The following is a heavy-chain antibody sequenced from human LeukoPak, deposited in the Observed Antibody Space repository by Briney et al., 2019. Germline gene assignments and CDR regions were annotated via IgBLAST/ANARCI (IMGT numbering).Heavy chain of an antibody. CDR2: TYYRSKWYN. Sequence: SQTLSLTCAISGYSVSSNSAAWNWIRQSPSRGLEWLGRTYYRSKWYNDYAVSVKSRITIDPDTSKNQFSLQLNSVTPEDTAVYYCARMGYCGGDCYRYWYFDLWGRGTLVTVSS. V-gene: IGHV6-1*01. CDR3: ARMGYCGGDCYRYWYFDL. J-gene: IGHJ2*01. D-gene: IGHD2-21*01. CDR1: GYSVSSNSAA.